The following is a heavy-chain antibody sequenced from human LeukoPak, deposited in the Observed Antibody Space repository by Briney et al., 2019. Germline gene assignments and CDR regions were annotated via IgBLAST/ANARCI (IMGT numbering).Heavy chain of an antibody. J-gene: IGHJ3*02. CDR2: ISRNGNAT. CDR1: GFIFSTYA. D-gene: IGHD1-1*01. CDR3: ARRTFLNAFDI. Sequence: GGSLRLSCAASGFIFSTYAMHWVRQAPGKGLEHVSGISRNGNATSYANSVKGRFTISRDNSKNTLYLQMGSLRAEDMAVYYRARRTFLNAFDIWGQGTMVTVSS. V-gene: IGHV3-64*01.